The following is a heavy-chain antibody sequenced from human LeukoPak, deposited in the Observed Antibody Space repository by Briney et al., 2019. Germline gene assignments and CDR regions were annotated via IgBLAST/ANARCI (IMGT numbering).Heavy chain of an antibody. CDR3: ARGTLLAAAGYYFDY. CDR2: MNPNSGNT. J-gene: IGHJ4*02. CDR1: GYTFTGYY. Sequence: GASVKVSCKASGYTFTGYYMHWVRQATGQGLEWMVWMNPNSGNTGYAQKFQGRVTMTRNTSIGTAYMELSSLRSEDTAVYYCARGTLLAAAGYYFDYWGQGTLVTVSS. D-gene: IGHD6-13*01. V-gene: IGHV1-8*02.